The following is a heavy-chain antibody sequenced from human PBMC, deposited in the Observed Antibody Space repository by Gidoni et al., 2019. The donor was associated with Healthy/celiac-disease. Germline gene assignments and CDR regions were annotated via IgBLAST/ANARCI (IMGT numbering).Heavy chain of an antibody. CDR3: ARTTGTTSTLGFDP. V-gene: IGHV3-33*01. D-gene: IGHD1-1*01. CDR1: GFTFSSYG. CDR2: IWYDGSNK. Sequence: QVQLVESGGGVVQPGRSLRLSCAASGFTFSSYGMHWVRQAPGKGLEWVAVIWYDGSNKYYADSVKGRFTISRDNSKNTLYLQMNSLRAEDTAVYYCARTTGTTSTLGFDPWGQGTLVTVSS. J-gene: IGHJ5*02.